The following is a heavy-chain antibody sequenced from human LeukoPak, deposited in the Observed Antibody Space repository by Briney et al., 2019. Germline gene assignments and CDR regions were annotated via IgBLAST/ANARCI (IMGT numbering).Heavy chain of an antibody. CDR1: GFTFSSYG. Sequence: GGSLRLSCAASGFTFSSYGMHWVRQAPGKGLEWVAFIRYDGSNKYYADSVKGRFTISRDNSKNTLYLQMNSLRAEDTAVYYCARAFSPPDYDILAAYMDVWGKGTTVTVSS. CDR3: ARAFSPPDYDILAAYMDV. CDR2: IRYDGSNK. V-gene: IGHV3-30*02. D-gene: IGHD3-9*01. J-gene: IGHJ6*03.